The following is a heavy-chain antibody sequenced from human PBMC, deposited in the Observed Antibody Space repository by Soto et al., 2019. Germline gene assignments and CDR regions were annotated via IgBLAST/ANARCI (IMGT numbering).Heavy chain of an antibody. CDR1: GGSFSGYY. CDR3: ARGASFWSGYYDY. V-gene: IGHV4-34*01. J-gene: IGHJ4*02. CDR2: INHSGST. D-gene: IGHD3-3*01. Sequence: SETLSLTCAVYGGSFSGYYWSWIRQPPGKGLEWIGEINHSGSTNYNPSLKSRVTISVDTSKNQFSLKLSSGTAADTAVYYCARGASFWSGYYDYWGQGTLVTVSS.